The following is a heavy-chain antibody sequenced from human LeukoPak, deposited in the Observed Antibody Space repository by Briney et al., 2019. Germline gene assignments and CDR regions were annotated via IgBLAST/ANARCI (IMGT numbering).Heavy chain of an antibody. Sequence: GRSLRLSCAASGFTFSSYGMSWVRQAPGKGPEWVANINQVGSSKYFVDSVKGRFIISRDNAKNSLYLQMNSLRDEDTAVYYCANLGPPGRDHYLESWGQGTLVTVSS. V-gene: IGHV3-7*01. CDR1: GFTFSSYG. D-gene: IGHD5-24*01. CDR2: INQVGSSK. J-gene: IGHJ4*02. CDR3: ANLGPPGRDHYLES.